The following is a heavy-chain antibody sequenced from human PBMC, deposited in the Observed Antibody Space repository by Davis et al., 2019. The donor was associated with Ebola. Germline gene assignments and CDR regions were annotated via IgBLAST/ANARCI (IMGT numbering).Heavy chain of an antibody. D-gene: IGHD1-26*01. J-gene: IGHJ5*02. CDR1: GGSFSSLA. V-gene: IGHV1-8*02. Sequence: ASVKVSCKASGGSFSSLAINWVRQATGQGLAWMGWMNPNSGNTGYAQKFQGRVTMTRNTSISTAYMELSSLRFEDTAVYYCARAPSYRSSKWDWLDPWGQGTLVTVSS. CDR3: ARAPSYRSSKWDWLDP. CDR2: MNPNSGNT.